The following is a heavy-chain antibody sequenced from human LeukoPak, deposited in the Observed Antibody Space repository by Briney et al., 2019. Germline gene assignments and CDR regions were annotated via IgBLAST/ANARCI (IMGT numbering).Heavy chain of an antibody. Sequence: PGGSLRLSCAASGFTFSSYGMHWVRQAPGKGLEWVAFIRYDGSNKYYADSVKGRFTISRDNAKNSLYLQMNSLRAEDTAVYYCARDPLTMVRGVADYWGQGTLVTVSS. V-gene: IGHV3-30*02. J-gene: IGHJ4*02. CDR3: ARDPLTMVRGVADY. D-gene: IGHD3-10*01. CDR1: GFTFSSYG. CDR2: IRYDGSNK.